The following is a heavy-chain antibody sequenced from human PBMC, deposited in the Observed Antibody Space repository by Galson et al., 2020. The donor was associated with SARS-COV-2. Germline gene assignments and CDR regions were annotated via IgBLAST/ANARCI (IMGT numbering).Heavy chain of an antibody. CDR3: ARQPGYGAPFDY. J-gene: IGHJ4*02. CDR2: IYYSGST. CDR1: GGSISSSSYY. D-gene: IGHD1-1*01. V-gene: IGHV4-39*01. Sequence: SETLSLTCTVSGGSISSSSYYWGWIRQPPGKGLEWIGSIYYSGSTYYNPSLKSRVTISVDTSKNQFSLKLSSVTAADTAVYYCARQPGYGAPFDYWGQGTLVTVAS.